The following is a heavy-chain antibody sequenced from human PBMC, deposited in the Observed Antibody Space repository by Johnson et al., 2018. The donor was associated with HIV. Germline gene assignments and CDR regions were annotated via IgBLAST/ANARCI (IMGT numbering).Heavy chain of an antibody. V-gene: IGHV3-30*18. J-gene: IGHJ3*02. CDR2: ISYDGSNK. D-gene: IGHD6-19*01. CDR3: AKDLEEGQQWLIGAFDI. Sequence: QVQLVESGGGVVQPGRSLRLSCAASGFTFSSYGMHWVRQAPGKGLEWVAVISYDGSNKYYADSVKGRFTISRDNSKNTLYLQMNSLRAEDTAVYYCAKDLEEGQQWLIGAFDIWGQGTMVIVSS. CDR1: GFTFSSYG.